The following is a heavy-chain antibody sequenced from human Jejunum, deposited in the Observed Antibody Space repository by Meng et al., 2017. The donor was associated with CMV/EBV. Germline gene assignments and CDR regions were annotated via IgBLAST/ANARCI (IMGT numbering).Heavy chain of an antibody. CDR1: EFAFSSCW. V-gene: IGHV3-7*01. J-gene: IGHJ6*02. D-gene: IGHD2-21*01. CDR3: ARQKCGGDCDMDV. CDR2: IKQDGSEG. Sequence: SEFAFSSCWVDWVRQVPGRGLGWVANIKQDGSEGDYVGSVTGRLTISRNNARNSLFLQMDGLRAEDTAVYYCARQKCGGDCDMDVWGQGTTVTVSS.